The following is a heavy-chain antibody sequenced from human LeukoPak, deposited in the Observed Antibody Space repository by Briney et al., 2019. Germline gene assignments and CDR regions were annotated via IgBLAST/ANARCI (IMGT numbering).Heavy chain of an antibody. V-gene: IGHV3-30*18. CDR1: GFTLSTYG. CDR3: AKEGGDTGLDAFDI. J-gene: IGHJ3*02. CDR2: ISYDGSNK. D-gene: IGHD2-21*02. Sequence: GRSLRLSRAASGFTLSTYGMHWVRQAPGKRLEWVTVISYDGSNKYYADSVKGRFTISRDNSKNTLYLQMNSLRAEDTAVYYCAKEGGDTGLDAFDIWGQGTMVTVSS.